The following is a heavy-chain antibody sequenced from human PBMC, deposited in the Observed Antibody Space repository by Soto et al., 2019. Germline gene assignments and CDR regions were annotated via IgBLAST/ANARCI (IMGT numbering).Heavy chain of an antibody. J-gene: IGHJ4*02. CDR2: ISGSGGST. CDR3: AKHSSGYYYGDFDY. Sequence: GGSLRLSCAASGFTFSSHAMSWVRQAPGKGLEWVSAISGSGGSTYYADSVKGRFTISRDNSKNTLYLQMNSLRAEDTTVYYCAKHSSGYYYGDFDYWGQGTLVTVSS. V-gene: IGHV3-23*01. D-gene: IGHD3-22*01. CDR1: GFTFSSHA.